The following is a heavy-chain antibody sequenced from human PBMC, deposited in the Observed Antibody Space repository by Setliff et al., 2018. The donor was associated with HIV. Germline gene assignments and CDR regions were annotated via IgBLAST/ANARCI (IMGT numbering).Heavy chain of an antibody. J-gene: IGHJ5*02. CDR3: ARQRGGRVTIFGVSGGWFDP. Sequence: SETLSLTCTVSDDSISAYYWSWIRQPPGKGLEWIGDIFYTGSTNYNPSLKSRVTISIDTSKNQFSLKLSSVTAADTAVYYCARQRGGRVTIFGVSGGWFDPWGQGTLVTVSS. CDR1: DDSISAYY. CDR2: IFYTGST. V-gene: IGHV4-59*08. D-gene: IGHD3-3*01.